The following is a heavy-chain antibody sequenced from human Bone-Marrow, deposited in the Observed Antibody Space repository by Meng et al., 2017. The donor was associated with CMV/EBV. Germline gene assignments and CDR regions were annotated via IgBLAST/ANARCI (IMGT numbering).Heavy chain of an antibody. CDR1: GFTFTNYA. J-gene: IGHJ4*02. D-gene: IGHD2-2*01. CDR3: AKGGRVMLPTAKHY. V-gene: IGHV3-23*01. Sequence: GESLKISCVASGFTFTNYAMGWVRQAPGKGLEWVSTIRSVDNRAYYADSVKGRFTISRDNFKNTVYLQKNGLRAEATSVYSCAKGGRVMLPTAKHYCGPRMLVTVSS. CDR2: IRSVDNRA.